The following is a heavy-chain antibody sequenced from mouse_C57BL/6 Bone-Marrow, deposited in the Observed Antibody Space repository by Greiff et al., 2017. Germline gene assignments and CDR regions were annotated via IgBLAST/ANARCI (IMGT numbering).Heavy chain of an antibody. Sequence: QVQLQQSGAELAKPGASVKLSCKASGYTFTSYWMHWVKQRPGQGLEWIGYINPSSGYTKYNQKFKDKATLTADKSSSTAYMQLSILTYEDSASNITTVVATDYFDYWGQGTTLTVSS. CDR3: TVVATDYFDY. D-gene: IGHD1-1*01. V-gene: IGHV1-7*01. J-gene: IGHJ2*01. CDR2: INPSSGYT. CDR1: GYTFTSYW.